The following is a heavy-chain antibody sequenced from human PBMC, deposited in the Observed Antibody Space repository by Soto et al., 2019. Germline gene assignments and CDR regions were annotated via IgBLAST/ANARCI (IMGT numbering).Heavy chain of an antibody. J-gene: IGHJ5*02. D-gene: IGHD6-25*01. Sequence: EVQLVESGGGLLKPGGSLRLTCAASGFTFSVYRMNWVRQAPGKGLAWVSSISRSGSYIYYADSVKGRCTISRDNAKNSLYLQMNRLRAEDTAGYYCERFAVDRAARLNWLDPWVQGTLVTVS. CDR1: GFTFSVYR. CDR2: ISRSGSYI. V-gene: IGHV3-21*01. CDR3: ERFAVDRAARLNWLDP.